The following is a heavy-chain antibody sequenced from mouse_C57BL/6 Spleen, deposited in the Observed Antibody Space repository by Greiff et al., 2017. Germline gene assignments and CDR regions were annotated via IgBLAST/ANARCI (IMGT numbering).Heavy chain of an antibody. J-gene: IGHJ2*01. D-gene: IGHD2-4*01. Sequence: QVQLQQPGAELVKPGASVKLSCTASGYTFTSYWITWVKQRPGQGLEWIGDIYPGSGSTNYNEKFKSKATLTVDTSSSTAYMQLSSLTSEDSAVYYCARSNDYDEDYYVDYWGQGTTLTVSS. CDR2: IYPGSGST. V-gene: IGHV1-55*01. CDR1: GYTFTSYW. CDR3: ARSNDYDEDYYVDY.